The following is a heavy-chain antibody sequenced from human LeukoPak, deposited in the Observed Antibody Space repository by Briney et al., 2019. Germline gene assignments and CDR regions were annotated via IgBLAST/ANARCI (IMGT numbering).Heavy chain of an antibody. D-gene: IGHD3-10*01. CDR2: VSSHGNDG. Sequence: GGSLRLSCAVSEFTFSNYAMHWVRQPPGKGLEWVAVVSSHGNDGYYADSVRGRFTISRDNSKNTLYLHMNSLRAEDTAMYFCAKRGVVIRVFLVGFHKEAYYFDSWGQGVLVTVSS. CDR1: EFTFSNYA. J-gene: IGHJ4*02. V-gene: IGHV3-30*07. CDR3: AKRGVVIRVFLVGFHKEAYYFDS.